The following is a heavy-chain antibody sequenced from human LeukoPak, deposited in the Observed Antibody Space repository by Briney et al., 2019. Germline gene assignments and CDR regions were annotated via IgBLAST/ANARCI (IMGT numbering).Heavy chain of an antibody. CDR3: ARAIVATRRGSWFDP. V-gene: IGHV1-8*01. CDR2: MNPNSGNT. CDR1: GYTFTNYD. Sequence: ASVKVSCTASGYTFTNYDINWVRQATGQGLEWMGWMNPNSGNTGYAQKFQGRVIMTRNTSISTAYMELSSLRSEDTAVYYCARAIVATRRGSWFDPWGQGTLVTVSS. D-gene: IGHD5-12*01. J-gene: IGHJ5*02.